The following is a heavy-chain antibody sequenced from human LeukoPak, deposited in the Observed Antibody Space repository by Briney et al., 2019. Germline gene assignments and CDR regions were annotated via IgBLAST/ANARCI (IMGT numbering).Heavy chain of an antibody. CDR2: IYYTGST. J-gene: IGHJ3*02. CDR3: ASCYGYNFAFDI. D-gene: IGHD5-24*01. CDR1: GGSISSSSYY. Sequence: SETLSLTCTVSGGSISSSSYYWGWIRQPPGKGLEWIGSIYYTGSTYYNPSLKSRVTILVDTSKNQFSLKLSSVTAADTAVYYCASCYGYNFAFDIWDQGTMVTVSS. V-gene: IGHV4-39*07.